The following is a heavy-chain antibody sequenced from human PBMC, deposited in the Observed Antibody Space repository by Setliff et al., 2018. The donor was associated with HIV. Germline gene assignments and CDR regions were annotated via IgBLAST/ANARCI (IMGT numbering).Heavy chain of an antibody. CDR1: EFSFSSYS. V-gene: IGHV3-48*01. CDR2: ISPSSTII. D-gene: IGHD2-15*01. J-gene: IGHJ4*02. CDR3: ARDFCGSSCSSGYGYFDH. Sequence: PGGSLRLSCGASEFSFSSYSMTWVRQAPGKGLEWVSYISPSSTIIYYPDSVKGRFTTARDNVRNSLYLEMNSLRADYTAVYYCARDFCGSSCSSGYGYFDHWGQGTLVTVS.